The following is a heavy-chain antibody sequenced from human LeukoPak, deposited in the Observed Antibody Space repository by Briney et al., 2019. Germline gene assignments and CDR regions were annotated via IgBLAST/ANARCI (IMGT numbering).Heavy chain of an antibody. Sequence: PSETLSLTCTVSGGSISSGSYYWSWIRQPAGKGLEWIGRIYTSGSTNYNPSLKSRVTISVDTSKNQFSLKLSSVTAADTAVYYCARERVQFYGDPYYFDYWGQGTPVTVSS. D-gene: IGHD4-17*01. J-gene: IGHJ4*02. CDR2: IYTSGST. V-gene: IGHV4-61*02. CDR1: GGSISSGSYY. CDR3: ARERVQFYGDPYYFDY.